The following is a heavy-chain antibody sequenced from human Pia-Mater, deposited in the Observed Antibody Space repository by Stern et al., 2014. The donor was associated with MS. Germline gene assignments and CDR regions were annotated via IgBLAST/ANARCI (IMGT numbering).Heavy chain of an antibody. CDR3: ARGPKFGAFDV. Sequence: QVQLVQSGAEVKRPGASVKVSCKTSGYTFTGSFMYWVRQAPGQGLERMGRINPKSGATDYAEKFEGRVTLTRDTAITTAYMEVIRLTSDDTAVYYCARGPKFGAFDVWGQGTVITVS. V-gene: IGHV1-2*06. D-gene: IGHD3-3*01. J-gene: IGHJ3*01. CDR1: GYTFTGSF. CDR2: INPKSGAT.